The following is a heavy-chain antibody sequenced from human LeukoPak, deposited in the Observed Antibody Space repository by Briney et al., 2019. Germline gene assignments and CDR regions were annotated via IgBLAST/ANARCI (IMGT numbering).Heavy chain of an antibody. D-gene: IGHD2-2*01. CDR1: GFTFSSYG. V-gene: IGHV3-30*02. Sequence: GGSLRLSCAASGFTFSSYGMHWVRQAPGKGLEWVAFIRYDGSNKYYADSVKGRFTISRDNAKNSLYLQMNSLRAEDTAVYYCARDTRGESDYWGQGTLVTVSS. CDR3: ARDTRGESDY. CDR2: IRYDGSNK. J-gene: IGHJ4*02.